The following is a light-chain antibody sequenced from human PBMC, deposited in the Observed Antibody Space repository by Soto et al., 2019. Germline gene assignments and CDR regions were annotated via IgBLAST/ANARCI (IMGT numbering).Light chain of an antibody. CDR3: QHYNSYSEA. J-gene: IGKJ1*01. V-gene: IGKV1-5*03. CDR2: KAS. CDR1: QTIDSW. Sequence: DIQMTQSPSTLSASVGDRFTITFRASQTIDSWLAWYQQRPGKPPNLLIYKASTLASGVPSRFSGSGSGTEFTLTISSLQPDDFATYYCQHYNSYSEAFGQGTKV.